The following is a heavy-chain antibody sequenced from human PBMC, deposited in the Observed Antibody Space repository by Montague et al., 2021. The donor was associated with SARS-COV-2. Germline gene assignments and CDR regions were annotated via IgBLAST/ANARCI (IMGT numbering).Heavy chain of an antibody. V-gene: IGHV4-4*02. J-gene: IGHJ4*02. Sequence: SETLSLTCSRLGGGTREPFGRGHVCNPVSTGLRMLSEVRHNGGSNYNPSLASRVTISLDYSKNQLSLMLSSVTAADTAMYYCASHPVWQQLITWGQGNLVSVSS. CDR2: VRHNGGS. D-gene: IGHD6-13*01. CDR3: ASHPVWQQLIT. CDR1: GGGTREPFG.